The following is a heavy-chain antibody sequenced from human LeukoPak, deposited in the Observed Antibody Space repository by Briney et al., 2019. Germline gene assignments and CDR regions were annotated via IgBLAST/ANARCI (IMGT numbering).Heavy chain of an antibody. Sequence: PGRSLRLSCAASGFTFSSYGMHWVRQAPGKGLEWVAVISYDGSNKYYADSVKGRFTISRDNSKNTLYLQMNSLRAEDTAVYYCAKDRRGILPRNWFDPWGQGTLVTVSS. CDR2: ISYDGSNK. CDR3: AKDRRGILPRNWFDP. V-gene: IGHV3-30*18. CDR1: GFTFSSYG. J-gene: IGHJ5*02. D-gene: IGHD1-26*01.